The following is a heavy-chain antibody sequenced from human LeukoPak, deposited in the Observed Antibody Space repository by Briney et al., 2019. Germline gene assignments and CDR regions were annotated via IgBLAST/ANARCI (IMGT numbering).Heavy chain of an antibody. CDR2: ISYDGGNK. CDR3: AREFWSCYWDY. Sequence: GGSLRLSCAASGFTFSSYGMHWVRQAPGMGLKWVAVISYDGGNKYYADSVKGRFTISRDNSKNTLYLQMNSLRAEDTAVYYCAREFWSCYWDYWGQGTLVTVSS. J-gene: IGHJ4*02. D-gene: IGHD3-3*01. V-gene: IGHV3-30*19. CDR1: GFTFSSYG.